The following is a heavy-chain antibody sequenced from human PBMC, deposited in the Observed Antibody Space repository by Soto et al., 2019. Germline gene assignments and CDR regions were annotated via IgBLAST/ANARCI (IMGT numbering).Heavy chain of an antibody. Sequence: VQLVESGGGLVKPGGSLRLSCAASGFTFSDFYMSWIRQAPGKGLEWISYISSGSTNIFYADSVKGRFTVSRDNAKNSVYLQMDSLRAEDTAVYYCARDRNAAGSDYWGQGTLVTVSS. V-gene: IGHV3-11*01. J-gene: IGHJ4*02. CDR2: ISSGSTNI. D-gene: IGHD1-1*01. CDR1: GFTFSDFY. CDR3: ARDRNAAGSDY.